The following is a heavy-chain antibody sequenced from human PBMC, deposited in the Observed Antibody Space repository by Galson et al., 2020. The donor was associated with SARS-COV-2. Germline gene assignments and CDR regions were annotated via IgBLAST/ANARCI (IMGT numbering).Heavy chain of an antibody. V-gene: IGHV1-2*02. J-gene: IGHJ4*02. CDR2: INPENGGT. CDR3: ARDPNHLSGRF. Sequence: GESLKISCKASGYTFTDYYLHWVRQAPGQGPEWMGWINPENGGTNYALTFQGRLTMTRDTSISTAYMELTSLRSDDTAMYYCARDPNHLSGRFWGQGSLVTVSS. D-gene: IGHD3-16*01. CDR1: GYTFTDYY.